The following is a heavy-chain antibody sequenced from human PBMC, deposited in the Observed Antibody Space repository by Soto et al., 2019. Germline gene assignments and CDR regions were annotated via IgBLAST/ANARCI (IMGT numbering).Heavy chain of an antibody. CDR3: ARPPVKGIHV. V-gene: IGHV3-7*01. CDR2: TKRDASET. J-gene: IGHJ6*02. D-gene: IGHD4-17*01. CDR1: GFNFSSYW. Sequence: LRLSCEGTGFNFSSYWMHWVRQAPGKGLEWVANTKRDASETYYADSVKGRFTISRDNTKNSLYLQMNSLRVEDTAVYYCARPPVKGIHVWGQGTTVTVSS.